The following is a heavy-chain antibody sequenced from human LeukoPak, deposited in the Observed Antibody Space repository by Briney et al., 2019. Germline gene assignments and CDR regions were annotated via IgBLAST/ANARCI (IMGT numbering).Heavy chain of an antibody. CDR2: ISSSSSYI. D-gene: IGHD2-2*01. J-gene: IGHJ4*02. CDR1: GLTISSYS. V-gene: IGHV3-21*04. CDR3: AKGGEGSSSSF. Sequence: PGGSLRLSCAASGLTISSYSMNWVRQAPGKGLEWVSSISSSSSYIYYADSVKGRFTISRDNAKNSLYLQMNSLRAEDTAVYYCAKGGEGSSSSFGGQGTLVTVSS.